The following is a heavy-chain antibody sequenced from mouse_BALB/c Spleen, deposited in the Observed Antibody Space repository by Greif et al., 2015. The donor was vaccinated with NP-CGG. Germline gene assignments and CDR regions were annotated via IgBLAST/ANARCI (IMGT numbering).Heavy chain of an antibody. V-gene: IGHV5-9-4*01. CDR3: ASSTGTNAMDY. J-gene: IGHJ4*01. CDR1: GFTFSSYA. D-gene: IGHD4-1*02. CDR2: ISSGGSYT. Sequence: DVQLVESGGGLVKPGGSLKLSCAASGFTFSSYAVSWVRQSPEKRLEWVAEISSGGSYTYYPDTVTGRFTISRDDAKNTLYLEMSSLRSEDTAMYYCASSTGTNAMDYWGQGTSVTVSS.